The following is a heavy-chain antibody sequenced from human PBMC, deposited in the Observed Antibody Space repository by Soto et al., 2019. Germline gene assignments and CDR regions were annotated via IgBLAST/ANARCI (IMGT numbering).Heavy chain of an antibody. CDR1: GFTFSSYS. CDR2: ISSSSSTI. V-gene: IGHV3-48*01. Sequence: GGSLRLSCAASGFTFSSYSMNWVRQAPGKGLEWVSYISSSSSTIYYADSVKGRFTISRDNAKNSLYLQMNSLRAEDTAVYYCARISRDRMRSPDYWGQGTLVTVSS. J-gene: IGHJ4*02. CDR3: ARISRDRMRSPDY.